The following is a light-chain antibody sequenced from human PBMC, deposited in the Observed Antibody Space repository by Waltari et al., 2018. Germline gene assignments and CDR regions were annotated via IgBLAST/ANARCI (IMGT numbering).Light chain of an antibody. V-gene: IGKV1-6*01. CDR1: QGIGND. Sequence: IQMTQSPSPLSASVGDRVTITCRASQGIGNDLLWYQQKPGKAPKLLIYAASNLQSGVPSRFSGNGAGTDFNLSSSSLQPEDFATYCGLQEYNYPWTFDQGTKVEIK. CDR2: AAS. J-gene: IGKJ1*01. CDR3: LQEYNYPWT.